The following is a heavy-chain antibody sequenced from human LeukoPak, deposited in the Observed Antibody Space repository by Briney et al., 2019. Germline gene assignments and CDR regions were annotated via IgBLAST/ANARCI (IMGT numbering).Heavy chain of an antibody. D-gene: IGHD2-15*01. CDR3: AKARVVVAATISFDY. CDR2: ISGSGGRK. CDR1: EITFSSYA. V-gene: IGHV3-23*01. Sequence: GGSLRLSCATSEITFSSYAMSWVRQAPGKGLEWVSAISGSGGRKYYADSVKGRFTISRDNSKNTLYLQMNSLRAEDTAVYYCAKARVVVAATISFDYWGQGTLVTVSS. J-gene: IGHJ4*02.